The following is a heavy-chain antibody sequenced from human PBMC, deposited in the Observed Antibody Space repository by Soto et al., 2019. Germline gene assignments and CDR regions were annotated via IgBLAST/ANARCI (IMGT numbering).Heavy chain of an antibody. CDR3: ARSIVVVTALDY. J-gene: IGHJ4*02. Sequence: QVQLVQSGTEEKKPGASVKVSCKASGYTFTSYAMHWVRQAPGQRLEWMGWINAGNGNTKYSQKFQGRVTITRGTSASKAYRELSCLRSEDTAVYRTARSIVVVTALDYWGQGTLVTFSS. CDR2: INAGNGNT. CDR1: GYTFTSYA. V-gene: IGHV1-3*05. D-gene: IGHD2-21*02.